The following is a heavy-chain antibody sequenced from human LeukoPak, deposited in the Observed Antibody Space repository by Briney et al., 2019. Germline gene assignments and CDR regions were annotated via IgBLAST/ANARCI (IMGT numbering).Heavy chain of an antibody. CDR2: INSDGSNI. CDR3: VRDGLGTSPYDC. V-gene: IGHV3-74*01. Sequence: GGSLRLSCEASGFTLTNYWMNWVRHAPGKGLVWVSHINSDGSNIKYADSVKGRFTISRDNAKNTLYLQMNSLRAEDTAVYYCVRDGLGTSPYDCWGQGTLVTVSS. CDR1: GFTLTNYW. D-gene: IGHD7-27*01. J-gene: IGHJ4*02.